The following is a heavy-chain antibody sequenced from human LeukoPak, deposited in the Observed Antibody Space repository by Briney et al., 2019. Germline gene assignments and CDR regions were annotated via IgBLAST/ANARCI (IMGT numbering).Heavy chain of an antibody. CDR1: GGSFSGYY. J-gene: IGHJ4*02. CDR3: ARGGGSYLFDY. D-gene: IGHD1-26*01. Sequence: PSETLSLTCAVYGGSFSGYYWSWIRQPPGKGLEWIGEINHSGSTNYNPSLKSRVTISVDTSKNQFSLKLSSVTAADTAVYYCARGGGSYLFDYWGQGTPVTVSS. CDR2: INHSGST. V-gene: IGHV4-34*01.